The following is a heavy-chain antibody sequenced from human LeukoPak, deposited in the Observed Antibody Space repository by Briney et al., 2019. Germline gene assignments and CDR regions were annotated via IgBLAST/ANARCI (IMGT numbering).Heavy chain of an antibody. CDR3: ARAQGGSYRSFDY. V-gene: IGHV4-39*01. CDR2: IYYSGST. D-gene: IGHD1-26*01. J-gene: IGHJ4*02. Sequence: SETLSLTCTVSGGSISSSSYYWGWIRQPPGKGLEWIGSIYYSGSTYYKPSLKSRVTISVDTSKNQFSLKLSSVTAADTAVYYCARAQGGSYRSFDYWGQGTLVTVSS. CDR1: GGSISSSSYY.